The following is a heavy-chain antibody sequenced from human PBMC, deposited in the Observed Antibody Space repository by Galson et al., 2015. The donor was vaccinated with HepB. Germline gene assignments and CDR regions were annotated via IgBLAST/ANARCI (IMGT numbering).Heavy chain of an antibody. CDR1: GGSISSYY. J-gene: IGHJ4*02. V-gene: IGHV4-59*01. CDR2: MSDSGST. CDR3: AREIVVVPAAILEAGYFDY. Sequence: LSLTCTVSGGSISSYYWSWIRQPPGKGLEWIGYMSDSGSTNYNPSLKSRVSISVDTSKNQFSLKLSSVTAADTAMYYCAREIVVVPAAILEAGYFDYWGQGTLVTVSS. D-gene: IGHD2-2*02.